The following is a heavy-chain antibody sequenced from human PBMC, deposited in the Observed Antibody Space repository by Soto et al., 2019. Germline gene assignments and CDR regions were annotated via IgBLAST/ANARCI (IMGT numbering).Heavy chain of an antibody. J-gene: IGHJ5*02. CDR3: VASLAASGLNWLDP. Sequence: SETLSLTCIVSGGSISEKYWNWVRQPPGKGLEWIGLIFANGHTDYNPSLKSRVTMSVDASKNQFSLRLTSMTAADTAVYYCVASLAASGLNWLDPWARGTLVTAPQ. D-gene: IGHD6-13*01. CDR2: IFANGHT. V-gene: IGHV4-4*07. CDR1: GGSISEKY.